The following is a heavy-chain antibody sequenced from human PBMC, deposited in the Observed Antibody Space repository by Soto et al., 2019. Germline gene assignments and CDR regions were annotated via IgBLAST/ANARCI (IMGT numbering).Heavy chain of an antibody. CDR1: GGSISSGGYY. CDR3: ARDIAGGHPPLYYYYGMDV. Sequence: PSETLSLTCTVPGGSISSGGYYWSWIRQHPGKGLEWIGYIYYSGSTYYNPSLKSRVTISVDTSKNQFSLKLSSATAADTAVYYCARDIAGGHPPLYYYYGMDVWGQGTTVTVSS. V-gene: IGHV4-31*03. D-gene: IGHD2-15*01. CDR2: IYYSGST. J-gene: IGHJ6*02.